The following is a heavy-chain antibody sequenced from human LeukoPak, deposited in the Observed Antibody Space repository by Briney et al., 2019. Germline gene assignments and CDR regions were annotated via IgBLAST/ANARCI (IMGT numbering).Heavy chain of an antibody. V-gene: IGHV5-51*01. D-gene: IGHD3-10*01. CDR3: ARHYYYGSGTYSYFDY. Sequence: AGESLKISCKGSGYSFTSYWIGWVRQMPGKGLEWMGIIYPGDSNTRYSPSFQGQVTISVDKSISTAYLQWSSLKASDTAMYYCARHYYYGSGTYSYFDYWGQGTLVTVSS. CDR1: GYSFTSYW. CDR2: IYPGDSNT. J-gene: IGHJ4*02.